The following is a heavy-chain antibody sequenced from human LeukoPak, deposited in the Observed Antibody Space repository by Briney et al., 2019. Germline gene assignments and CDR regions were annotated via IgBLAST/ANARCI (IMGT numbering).Heavy chain of an antibody. J-gene: IGHJ4*02. Sequence: ASVKVSCKASGYTFTGYYMHWVQQAPGQGLEWMGWINPNSGGTNYTQKFQGRVTMTRDTSISTAYMELSRLRSDDTAVYYCARDSGMDYYDSSGYYYVLLRNWGQGTLITVSS. CDR3: ARDSGMDYYDSSGYYYVLLRN. CDR1: GYTFTGYY. D-gene: IGHD3-22*01. CDR2: INPNSGGT. V-gene: IGHV1-2*02.